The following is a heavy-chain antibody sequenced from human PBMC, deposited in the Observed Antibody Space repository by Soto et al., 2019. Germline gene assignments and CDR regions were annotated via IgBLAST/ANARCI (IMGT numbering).Heavy chain of an antibody. V-gene: IGHV1-2*04. CDR3: ARPPNPWEPYAFHI. CDR2: VNPHSGAT. Sequence: QEQLVQSEAEVKKPGASVRVSCKASGYTFTPYNIPWLRQAPGQGLEWMGWVNPHSGATVIAQKFLGSVTLTTDTSINTAYMELTSLTSDDTALYYCARPPNPWEPYAFHIWGHGTLVTVSS. J-gene: IGHJ3*02. D-gene: IGHD1-26*01. CDR1: GYTFTPYN.